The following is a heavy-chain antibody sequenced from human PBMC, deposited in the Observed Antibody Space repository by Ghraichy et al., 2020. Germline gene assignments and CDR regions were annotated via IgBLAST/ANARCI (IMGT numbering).Heavy chain of an antibody. D-gene: IGHD3-10*01. CDR1: GGSINSSSYY. J-gene: IGHJ4*01. CDR2: IYYSGST. Sequence: SETLSLTCTVSGGSINSSSYYWGWIRQPPGKGLEWIGNIYYSGSTYYNPSLKSRVTISVDTSKNQFSLRLSSVTAADTAVYYCARPDYYGSRGNSLNWGFVTLLSVSS. CDR3: ARPDYYGSRGNSLN. V-gene: IGHV4-39*01.